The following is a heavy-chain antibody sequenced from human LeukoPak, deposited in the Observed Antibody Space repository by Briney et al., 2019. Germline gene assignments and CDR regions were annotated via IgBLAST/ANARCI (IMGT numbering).Heavy chain of an antibody. J-gene: IGHJ4*02. CDR1: GYTFTGYY. D-gene: IGHD3-9*01. V-gene: IGHV1-2*02. CDR2: INPNSGGT. Sequence: GASVKVSCKASGYTFTGYYMHWVRQAPGQGLEWMGWINPNSGGTNYAQKFQGRVTMTRDTSISTAYMELSRLRSDDTAVYYCARDWGVRFDWLFDSEYYFDYWGQGTLVTVSS. CDR3: ARDWGVRFDWLFDSEYYFDY.